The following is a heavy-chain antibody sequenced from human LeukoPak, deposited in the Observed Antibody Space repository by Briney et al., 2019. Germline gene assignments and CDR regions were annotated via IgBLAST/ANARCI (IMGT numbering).Heavy chain of an antibody. CDR3: ATVPERGYSGYDWNRFDP. CDR2: FDPEDGET. V-gene: IGHV1-24*01. J-gene: IGHJ5*02. Sequence: ASVKVSCKVSGYTLTELSMHWARQAPGKGLEWMGGFDPEDGETIYAQKFQGRVTMTEDTSTDTAYMELSSLRSEDTAVYYCATVPERGYSGYDWNRFDPWGQGTLVTVSS. CDR1: GYTLTELS. D-gene: IGHD5-12*01.